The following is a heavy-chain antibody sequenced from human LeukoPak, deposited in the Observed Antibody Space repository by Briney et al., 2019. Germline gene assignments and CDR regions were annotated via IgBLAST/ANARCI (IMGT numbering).Heavy chain of an antibody. J-gene: IGHJ3*02. CDR3: ARDLDSSSWYPGSAFDI. CDR2: IYTSGST. CDR1: GGSISSYY. D-gene: IGHD6-13*01. Sequence: SETLSLTGTVSGGSISSYYWSWIRQPAGKGLEWIGRIYTSGSTNYNPSLKSRVTMSVDTSKNQFSLKLSSVTAADTAVYYCARDLDSSSWYPGSAFDIWGQGTMVTVSS. V-gene: IGHV4-4*07.